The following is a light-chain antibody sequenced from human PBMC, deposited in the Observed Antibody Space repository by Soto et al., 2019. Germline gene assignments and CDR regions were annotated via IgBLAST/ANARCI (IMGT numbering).Light chain of an antibody. CDR3: MQAVQIPGT. CDR1: QSLLHSNGYNY. J-gene: IGKJ1*01. CDR2: LVS. V-gene: IGKV2-28*01. Sequence: DIVMTQSPLSLPVTPGEPASISCRSSQSLLHSNGYNYLDWYLQKPGQSPQLLIYLVSIRAPGVPDRFSGSGSGTDFTLKISRVEAEDVGVYYCMQAVQIPGTFGQGTKVDIK.